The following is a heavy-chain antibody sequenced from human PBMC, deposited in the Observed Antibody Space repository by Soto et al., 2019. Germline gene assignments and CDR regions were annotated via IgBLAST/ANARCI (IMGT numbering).Heavy chain of an antibody. CDR1: GYPFTHSG. D-gene: IGHD3-10*01. CDR2: ISPFNGNT. Sequence: ASVKVCCKSSGYPFTHSGITWVRQAPRQGPEWMGWISPFNGNTNYGQTLQGRVTMTRDTSITTAYMELSSLRSEDTAVYYCTRVPGPSSGNWGQGTLVTVSS. V-gene: IGHV1-18*01. J-gene: IGHJ4*02. CDR3: TRVPGPSSGN.